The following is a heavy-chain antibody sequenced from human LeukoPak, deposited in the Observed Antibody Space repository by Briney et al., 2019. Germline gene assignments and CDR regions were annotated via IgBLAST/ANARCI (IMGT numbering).Heavy chain of an antibody. CDR1: GGSISSYY. CDR2: IYYSGST. CDR3: ARESVVPAAMGYYYYYYMDV. D-gene: IGHD2-2*01. Sequence: SETPSLACTVSGGSISSYYWSWIRQPPGKGLEWIGYIYYSGSTNYNPSLKSRVTISVDMSKNQFSLKLSSVTAADTAVYYCARESVVPAAMGYYYYYYMDVWGKGTTVTVSS. J-gene: IGHJ6*03. V-gene: IGHV4-59*01.